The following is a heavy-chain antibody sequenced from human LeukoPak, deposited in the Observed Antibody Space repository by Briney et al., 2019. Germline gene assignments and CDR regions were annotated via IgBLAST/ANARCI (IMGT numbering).Heavy chain of an antibody. Sequence: SETLSLTCTVSGGSISSYYWSWIRQPPGKGLEWIGYIYYSGSTNYNPSLKSRVTISVDTSKNQFSLKLSSVTAADTAVYYCAREGHCSGGSCYSDYYYYGMDVWGQGTTVTVSS. CDR1: GGSISSYY. CDR2: IYYSGST. CDR3: AREGHCSGGSCYSDYYYYGMDV. V-gene: IGHV4-59*01. J-gene: IGHJ6*02. D-gene: IGHD2-15*01.